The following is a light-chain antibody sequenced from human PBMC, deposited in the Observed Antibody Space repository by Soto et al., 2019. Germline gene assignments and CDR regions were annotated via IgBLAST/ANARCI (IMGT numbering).Light chain of an antibody. J-gene: IGKJ5*01. CDR2: DAS. CDR3: QQSYSTPIT. CDR1: ESVSSK. Sequence: EIVMTQSPATLSVSPGERATLSCRASESVSSKLVWYQKKPGQAPRLLIHDASTRATGIPARFSGSGSGTEFILTISSLQPEDFATYYCQQSYSTPITFGQGTRLEI. V-gene: IGKV3-15*01.